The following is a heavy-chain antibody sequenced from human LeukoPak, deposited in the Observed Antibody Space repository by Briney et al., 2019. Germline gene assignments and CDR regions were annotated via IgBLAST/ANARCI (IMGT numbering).Heavy chain of an antibody. CDR1: GYTFTGYY. J-gene: IGHJ6*02. D-gene: IGHD4-11*01. CDR2: INPSGGST. V-gene: IGHV1-46*01. CDR3: ARDWDLQGRYTVTTLRYYYYGMDV. Sequence: ASVKVSCKASGYTFTGYYMHWVRQAPGQGLEWMGIINPSGGSTSYAQKSQGRVTMTRDTSTSTVYMELSSLRSEDTAVYYCARDWDLQGRYTVTTLRYYYYGMDVWGQGTTVTVSS.